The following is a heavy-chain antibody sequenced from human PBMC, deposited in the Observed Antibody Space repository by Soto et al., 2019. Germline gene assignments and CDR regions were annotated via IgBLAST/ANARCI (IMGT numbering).Heavy chain of an antibody. CDR3: AKTGSYSGRPYDAFDI. CDR1: GGTFSSYA. CDR2: IIPIFGTA. J-gene: IGHJ3*02. V-gene: IGHV1-69*13. D-gene: IGHD1-26*01. Sequence: ASVKVSCKASGGTFSSYAISWVRQAPGQGLEWMGGIIPIFGTANYAQKFQGRVTITADESTSTAYMELSSLRSEDTAVYYCAKTGSYSGRPYDAFDIWGQGTMVTVSS.